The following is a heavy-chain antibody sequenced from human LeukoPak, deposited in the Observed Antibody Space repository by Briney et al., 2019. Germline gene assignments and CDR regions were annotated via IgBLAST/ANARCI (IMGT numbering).Heavy chain of an antibody. CDR3: ARDRGYCSSTSCYGTVDY. CDR2: ISGSGGST. CDR1: GFTFSSYA. J-gene: IGHJ4*02. V-gene: IGHV3-23*01. Sequence: PSGGSLRLSCAASGFTFSSYAMSWVRQAPGKGLEWVSAISGSGGSTYYADSVKGRFTISRDNAKNSLYLQMNSLRAEDTAVYYCARDRGYCSSTSCYGTVDYWGQGTLVTVSS. D-gene: IGHD2-2*01.